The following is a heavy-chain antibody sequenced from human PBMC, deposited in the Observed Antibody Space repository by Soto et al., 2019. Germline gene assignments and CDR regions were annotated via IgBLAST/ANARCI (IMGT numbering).Heavy chain of an antibody. CDR1: GYTFTSYG. Sequence: ASVKVSCKASGYTFTSYGISWVRQAPGQGXEWMGWISAYNGNTNYAQKLQGRVTMTTDTSTSTAYMELRSLRSDDTAVYYCARDRVYCSSTSCSTSYYYYGMDVWGQGATVTVSS. J-gene: IGHJ6*02. D-gene: IGHD2-2*01. CDR3: ARDRVYCSSTSCSTSYYYYGMDV. V-gene: IGHV1-18*04. CDR2: ISAYNGNT.